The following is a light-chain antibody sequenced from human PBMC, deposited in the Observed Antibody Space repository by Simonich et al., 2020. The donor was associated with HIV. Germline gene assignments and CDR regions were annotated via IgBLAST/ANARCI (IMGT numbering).Light chain of an antibody. J-gene: IGKJ5*01. V-gene: IGKV1-9*01. Sequence: IQLTQSPSFLSASVGDRVTITCRASQGICSYLAWYQQKPGKAPKLLIYAASTLQSGVPSRFSGSGSGTEFTLTISSMQSEDFAVYYCQQYNNWPPITFGQGTRLEIK. CDR3: QQYNNWPPIT. CDR1: QGICSY. CDR2: AAS.